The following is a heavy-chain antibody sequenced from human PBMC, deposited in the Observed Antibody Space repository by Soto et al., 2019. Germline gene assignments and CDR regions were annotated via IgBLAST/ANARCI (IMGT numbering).Heavy chain of an antibody. CDR3: AKDRYGDYGGIDY. V-gene: IGHV3-23*01. CDR2: ITGSGGST. Sequence: AGGSLRLSCAASGFTFITYAMIWVRQAPGKGLEWVSVITGSGGSTYYADSVKGRFTISRDTSKNTLFLQMNSLRAEDTAVYYCAKDRYGDYGGIDYWGQGTMVTVSS. J-gene: IGHJ4*02. D-gene: IGHD4-17*01. CDR1: GFTFITYA.